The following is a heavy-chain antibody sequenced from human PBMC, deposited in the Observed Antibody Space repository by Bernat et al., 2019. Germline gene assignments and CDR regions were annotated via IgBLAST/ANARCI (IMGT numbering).Heavy chain of an antibody. Sequence: QVQLQESGPGLVKPSETLSLTCAVSGNSISSGYYWGWIRQPPGKGLEWIGSIHHSGNTYYNPSLKSRVTISVHTSEKQFSLKLTSVTAADTAVYYCARGGATTYYYYMDVWGKGTTVTVSS. J-gene: IGHJ6*03. V-gene: IGHV4-38-2*01. D-gene: IGHD1-26*01. CDR2: IHHSGNT. CDR3: ARGGATTYYYYMDV. CDR1: GNSISSGYY.